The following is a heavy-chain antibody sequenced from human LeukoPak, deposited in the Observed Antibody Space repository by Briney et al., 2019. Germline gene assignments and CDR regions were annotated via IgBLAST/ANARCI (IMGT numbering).Heavy chain of an antibody. CDR2: IIPIFGTA. V-gene: IGHV1-69*05. J-gene: IGHJ5*02. CDR3: ARLLWFGELLGSWFDP. CDR1: GGTFSSYA. D-gene: IGHD3-10*01. Sequence: SVKVSCKASGGTFSSYAISWVRQAPGQGLEWMGGIIPIFGTANYAQKFQGRVTITTDESTSTAYMELSSLRSEDTAVYYCARLLWFGELLGSWFDPWGQGALVTVSS.